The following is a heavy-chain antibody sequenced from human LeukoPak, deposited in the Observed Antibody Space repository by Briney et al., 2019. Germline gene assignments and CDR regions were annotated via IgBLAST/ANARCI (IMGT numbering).Heavy chain of an antibody. V-gene: IGHV4-30-2*01. CDR2: IYHSGST. D-gene: IGHD3-10*01. J-gene: IGHJ4*02. Sequence: PSQTLSLTCAVSGGSISSGGYSWSWIRQPPGKGLEWIGYIYHSGSTYYNPSLKSRVTISVDRSKNQFSLKLSSVIAADTAVYYCARESGSGSIDYWGQGTLVTVSS. CDR3: ARESGSGSIDY. CDR1: GGSISSGGYS.